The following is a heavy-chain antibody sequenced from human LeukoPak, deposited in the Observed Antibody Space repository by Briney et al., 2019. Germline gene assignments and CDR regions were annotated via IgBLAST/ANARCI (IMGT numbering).Heavy chain of an antibody. Sequence: GGSLRLSCAASGFTFSSYWMHWVRQAPGKGLVWVSRINSDGSSTSYADSVKGRFTISRDNAKNTLYLQMNSLRAEDTAVYYCARVGDYGDYVGAFDIWDQGTMVTVSS. CDR3: ARVGDYGDYVGAFDI. J-gene: IGHJ3*02. CDR2: INSDGSST. D-gene: IGHD4-17*01. CDR1: GFTFSSYW. V-gene: IGHV3-74*01.